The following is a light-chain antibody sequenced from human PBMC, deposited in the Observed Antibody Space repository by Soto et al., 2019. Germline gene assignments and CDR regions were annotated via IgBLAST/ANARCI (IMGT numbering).Light chain of an antibody. CDR3: QQYNNWPVT. V-gene: IGKV3-15*01. CDR2: GAS. CDR1: QSVSSN. J-gene: IGKJ1*01. Sequence: EIVMTQSPATLSVSPGERATLSCRASQSVSSNLAGYQQKPDQAPRLLIYGASTRATGLPARFSGSGSGTEFTRTFSSLQSEGFAVYYCQQYNNWPVTFGQGTKVEIK.